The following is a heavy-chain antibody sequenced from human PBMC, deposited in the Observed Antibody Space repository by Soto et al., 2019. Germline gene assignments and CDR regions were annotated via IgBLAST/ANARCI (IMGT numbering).Heavy chain of an antibody. CDR3: ARKEQLVLRGPPDWFDP. D-gene: IGHD6-6*01. Sequence: SETLSLTCCVSGGSISSNNYYWGWIRQPPGKGLEWIGSIYHSGSTFYNPSLQSRVTMSVDTSVKQFSLRLKSVTAADTAVYYCARKEQLVLRGPPDWFDPWGQGTLLTVSS. CDR2: IYHSGST. CDR1: GGSISSNNYY. J-gene: IGHJ5*02. V-gene: IGHV4-39*01.